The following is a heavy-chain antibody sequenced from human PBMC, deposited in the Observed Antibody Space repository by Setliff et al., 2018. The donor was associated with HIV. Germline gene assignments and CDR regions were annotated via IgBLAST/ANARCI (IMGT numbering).Heavy chain of an antibody. D-gene: IGHD3-22*01. V-gene: IGHV4-4*02. CDR1: GDSVTTSSW. Sequence: TLSLTCAVSGDSVTTSSWWSWVRQSPGKGLEWIGEIYRSGSTNYNPSLKSRVTISLDKSKNQFSLKVNSVTAADTAVYYCTRRDNSVSGYYTDHAFDIWGRGTLVTVSS. J-gene: IGHJ3*02. CDR3: TRRDNSVSGYYTDHAFDI. CDR2: IYRSGST.